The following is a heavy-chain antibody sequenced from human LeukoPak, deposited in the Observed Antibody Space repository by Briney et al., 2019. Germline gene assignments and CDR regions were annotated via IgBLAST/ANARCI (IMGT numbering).Heavy chain of an antibody. CDR2: INPNSGGT. CDR3: ARAMRFGELYYFDY. V-gene: IGHV1-2*02. D-gene: IGHD3-10*01. Sequence: ASVKVSCKASGYTFTGYYMHWVRQAPGQGLEWMGWINPNSGGTNYAQKFQGRVTMTRDTSISTACMELSRLRSDDTAVYYCARAMRFGELYYFDYWGQGTLVTVSS. CDR1: GYTFTGYY. J-gene: IGHJ4*02.